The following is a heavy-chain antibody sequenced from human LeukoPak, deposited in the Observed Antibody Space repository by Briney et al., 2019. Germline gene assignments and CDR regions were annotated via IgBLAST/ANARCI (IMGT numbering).Heavy chain of an antibody. CDR3: AVDSYGKVDDY. V-gene: IGHV1-69*04. Sequence: SVKVSCKASGGTFSSYAISWVRQAPGQGLEWMGRFIPILGIANYAQKFQGRVTITADKSTSTAYMELSSLRSEDTAVYYCAVDSYGKVDDYWGQGTLVTVSS. CDR2: FIPILGIA. D-gene: IGHD5-18*01. J-gene: IGHJ4*02. CDR1: GGTFSSYA.